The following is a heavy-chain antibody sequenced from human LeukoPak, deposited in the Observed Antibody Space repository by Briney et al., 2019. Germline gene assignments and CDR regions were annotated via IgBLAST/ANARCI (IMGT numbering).Heavy chain of an antibody. Sequence: ASVKVSCKASGYTFTSYDINWVRQATGQGLEWMGWINPNSGGTNYAQKFQGRVTMTRDTSISTAYMELSRLRSDDTAVYYCAREVNGGSYAYGYWGQGTLVTVSS. CDR2: INPNSGGT. CDR3: AREVNGGSYAYGY. J-gene: IGHJ4*02. V-gene: IGHV1-2*02. D-gene: IGHD1-26*01. CDR1: GYTFTSYD.